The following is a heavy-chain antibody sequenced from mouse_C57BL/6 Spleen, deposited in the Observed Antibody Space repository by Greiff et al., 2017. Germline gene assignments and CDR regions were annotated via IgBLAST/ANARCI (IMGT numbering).Heavy chain of an antibody. CDR1: GFTFSDYG. CDR3: ARTDGYAMDY. J-gene: IGHJ4*01. Sequence: EVKLLASGGGLVKPGGSLKLSCAASGFTFSDYGMHWVRQAPEKGLEWVAYISSGSSTIYYADTVKGRFTISRDNAKNTLFLQMTSLRSEDPAMYDCARTDGYAMDYWGQGTSVTVSS. V-gene: IGHV5-17*01. CDR2: ISSGSSTI.